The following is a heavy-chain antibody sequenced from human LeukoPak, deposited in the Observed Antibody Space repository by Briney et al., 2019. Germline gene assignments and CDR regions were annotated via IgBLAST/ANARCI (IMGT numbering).Heavy chain of an antibody. CDR3: ARGSVGYYVSGSPFYYGMDV. Sequence: SETLSLTCAVYGGSFSGYYWSWIRQPPGKGLEWIGEINHSGSTNYNPYLKSRVTISEDTSTSQLPLRLNSVTAADTAVYYCARGSVGYYVSGSPFYYGMDVWGQGTTVTVSS. CDR1: GGSFSGYY. D-gene: IGHD3-10*01. J-gene: IGHJ6*02. CDR2: INHSGST. V-gene: IGHV4-34*01.